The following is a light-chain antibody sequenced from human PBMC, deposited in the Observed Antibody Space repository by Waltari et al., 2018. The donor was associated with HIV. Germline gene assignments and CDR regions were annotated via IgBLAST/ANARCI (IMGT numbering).Light chain of an antibody. V-gene: IGLV1-40*01. CDR1: RCTLGAGYD. Sequence: QSVLTQPPPVSGAPGQRVTISSPGSRCTLGAGYDVHWYQQLPGTAPKLRIYGNSTRPSGVPDRFSGSKSGTSASLAITGLQAEDEADYYCQSYDSSLSGSGVFGGGTKLTVL. CDR2: GNS. J-gene: IGLJ3*02. CDR3: QSYDSSLSGSGV.